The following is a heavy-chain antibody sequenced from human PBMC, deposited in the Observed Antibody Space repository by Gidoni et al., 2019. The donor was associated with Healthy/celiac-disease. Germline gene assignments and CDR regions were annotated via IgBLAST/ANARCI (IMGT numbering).Heavy chain of an antibody. Sequence: QVTLQESGPVLVIPTATLTLTCTVSGFSLSTARMGASWIRQPPGKALEWLAHIFSNDEKSYSTSLKSRLTISKDTDKSQVVLTMNNMDPVDTATYYCARSYYYDSSGADFDYWGQGTLVTVSS. J-gene: IGHJ4*02. CDR3: ARSYYYDSSGADFDY. CDR2: IFSNDEK. D-gene: IGHD3-22*01. CDR1: GFSLSTARMG. V-gene: IGHV2-26*01.